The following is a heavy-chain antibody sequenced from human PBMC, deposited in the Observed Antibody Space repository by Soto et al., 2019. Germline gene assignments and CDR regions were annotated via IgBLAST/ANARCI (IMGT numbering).Heavy chain of an antibody. J-gene: IGHJ4*02. CDR2: IIPIFGTA. CDR1: GGTFSSYA. D-gene: IGHD3-22*01. Sequence: QVQLVQSGAEVKKPGSSVKVSCKASGGTFSSYAISWVRQAPGQGLEWMGGIIPIFGTANYATKFQGRVTITADESTSTAYMELSSLRSEDTAVYYCARDRGYYDSSGYYSYYFDYWGQGTLVTVSS. V-gene: IGHV1-69*01. CDR3: ARDRGYYDSSGYYSYYFDY.